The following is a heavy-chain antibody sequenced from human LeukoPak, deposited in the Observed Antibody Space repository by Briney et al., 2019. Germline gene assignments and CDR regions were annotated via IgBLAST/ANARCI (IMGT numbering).Heavy chain of an antibody. Sequence: GGSLRLSCAVAGVKVSSKYFSWVRQAPGMGLQWVSVIYSDGTTNYADSVQGRFTTSRDSSKNHLYLQMNRLRVEDTAVYYCVVGGDYYYYMDVWGKGTTVSVSS. CDR1: GVKVSSKY. CDR2: IYSDGTT. V-gene: IGHV3-53*01. J-gene: IGHJ6*03. CDR3: VVGGDYYYYMDV. D-gene: IGHD3-16*01.